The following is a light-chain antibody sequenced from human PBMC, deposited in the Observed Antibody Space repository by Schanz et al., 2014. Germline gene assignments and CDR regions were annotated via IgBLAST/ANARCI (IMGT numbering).Light chain of an antibody. Sequence: QSALTQPASVSGSPGQSITISCTGTRSDVGGYNYVSWFQQHPGKAPKLLIYDVSKRPSGVPDRFSGSKSGNTASLTVSGLQAEDEADYYCSSYTSSSTSYVFGTGTKLTVL. CDR2: DVS. CDR3: SSYTSSSTSYV. CDR1: RSDVGGYNY. J-gene: IGLJ1*01. V-gene: IGLV2-14*01.